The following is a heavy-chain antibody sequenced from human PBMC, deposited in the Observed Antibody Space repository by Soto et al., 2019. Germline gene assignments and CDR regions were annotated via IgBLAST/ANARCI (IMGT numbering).Heavy chain of an antibody. Sequence: QVQLVQSGAEVKKPGASVKVSCKASGYTFTGYYMHWVRQAPGQGLEWMGWINPNSGDTNYAQKFQGRVTITADESTSTAYMELSSLRSEDTAVYYCARGEMGATINWGQGTLVTVSS. V-gene: IGHV1-2*02. CDR3: ARGEMGATIN. CDR2: INPNSGDT. CDR1: GYTFTGYY. D-gene: IGHD1-26*01. J-gene: IGHJ4*02.